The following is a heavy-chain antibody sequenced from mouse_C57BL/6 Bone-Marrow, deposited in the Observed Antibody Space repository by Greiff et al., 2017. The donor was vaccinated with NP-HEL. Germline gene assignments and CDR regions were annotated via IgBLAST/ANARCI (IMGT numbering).Heavy chain of an antibody. CDR1: GYTFTSYG. CDR3: TRDGYQFAY. J-gene: IGHJ3*01. CDR2: IYPRSGNT. D-gene: IGHD2-3*01. Sequence: VQLVESGAELARPGASVKLSCKASGYTFTSYGISWVKQRTGQGLEWIGEIYPRSGNTYYNEKFKGKATLTADKSSSTAYLELRSLTAEDSAVYFCTRDGYQFAYWGQGTLVTVSA. V-gene: IGHV1-81*01.